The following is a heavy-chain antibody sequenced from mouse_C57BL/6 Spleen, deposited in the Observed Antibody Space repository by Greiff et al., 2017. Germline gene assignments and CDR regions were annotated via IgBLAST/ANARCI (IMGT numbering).Heavy chain of an antibody. CDR3: ARDRGGNDDAKGY. CDR2: INYDGSTT. D-gene: IGHD2-2*01. V-gene: IGHV5-16*01. J-gene: IGHJ4*01. Sequence: EVKLMESEGGLVQPGSSMKLSCTASGFTFSDYYMAWVRQVPEKGLEWVANINYDGSTTYYLDSLKSRFIFSRDNAKNILYLQLSRLKSEDTATYYGARDRGGNDDAKGYWGQGTSVTVSS. CDR1: GFTFSDYY.